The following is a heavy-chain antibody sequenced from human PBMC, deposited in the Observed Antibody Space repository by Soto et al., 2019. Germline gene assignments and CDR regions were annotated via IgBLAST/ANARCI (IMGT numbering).Heavy chain of an antibody. CDR1: GGSISSYY. J-gene: IGHJ4*02. D-gene: IGHD6-13*01. CDR2: IYYSGST. CDR3: ARHKIAAAGVDY. V-gene: IGHV4-59*08. Sequence: PSETLSLTCTVSGGSISSYYWSWIRQPPGKGLEWIGYIYYSGSTNYNPSLKSRVTISVDTSKNQFSLKLSSVTAADTAVYYCARHKIAAAGVDYWGQGTLVTVSS.